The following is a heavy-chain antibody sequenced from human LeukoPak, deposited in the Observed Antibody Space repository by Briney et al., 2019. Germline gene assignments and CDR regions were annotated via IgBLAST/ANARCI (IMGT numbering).Heavy chain of an antibody. J-gene: IGHJ5*02. Sequence: GASVKVSCKASGGTFSSYAISWVRQAPGQGLEWMGGIIPIFGTANYAQKFQGRVTITADGSTSTAYMELSSLRSEDTAVYYCARKRGRTGTTSLNWFDPWGQGTLVTVSS. CDR3: ARKRGRTGTTSLNWFDP. V-gene: IGHV1-69*13. CDR1: GGTFSSYA. D-gene: IGHD1-7*01. CDR2: IIPIFGTA.